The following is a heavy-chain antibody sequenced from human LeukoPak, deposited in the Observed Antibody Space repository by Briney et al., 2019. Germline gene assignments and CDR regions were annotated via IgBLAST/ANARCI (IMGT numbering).Heavy chain of an antibody. CDR3: ARNNGMDV. CDR1: GFALSSHW. V-gene: IGHV3-7*03. CDR2: VNRDGSET. J-gene: IGHJ6*02. Sequence: GGSLRLSCAASGFALSSHWMTWVRQVPGRGPEWVANVNRDGSETYYLDSVKGRFTISKDNAKNSLYLQMNSLRAEDTALYHCARNNGMDVWGQGATVIVSS.